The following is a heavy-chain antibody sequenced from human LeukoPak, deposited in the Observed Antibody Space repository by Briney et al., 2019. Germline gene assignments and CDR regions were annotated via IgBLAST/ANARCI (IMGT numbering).Heavy chain of an antibody. CDR2: ISSSGAYI. CDR1: GFTFSAYA. CDR3: TRRKVIAATSGYSTLYNYYGMDV. Sequence: PGGSLRLSCAASGFTFSAYAMSWVRQAPGKGLEWVSSISSSGAYIYYADSMKGRFTISRDNAKNSLYLQMNSLRAEDTAVYYCTRRKVIAATSGYSTLYNYYGMDVWGPGTTVTVAS. V-gene: IGHV3-21*01. J-gene: IGHJ6*02. D-gene: IGHD5-12*01.